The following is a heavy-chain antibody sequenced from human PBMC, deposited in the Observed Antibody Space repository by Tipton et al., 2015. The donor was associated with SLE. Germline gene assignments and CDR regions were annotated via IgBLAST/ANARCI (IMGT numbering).Heavy chain of an antibody. CDR2: TYYSWSP. CDR3: PIYYHDSTGLHWFDP. D-gene: IGHD3-22*01. V-gene: IGHV4-31*03. CDR1: GGSISSGGYY. J-gene: IGHJ5*02. Sequence: TLSLTCNVSGGSISSGGYYWSWIRQHPGKGLEWIGYTYYSWSPYYNPSLNSRVTISLDMSRNQFSLRLSSVTAADTAVYYCPIYYHDSTGLHWFDPWGQGTLVTVSS.